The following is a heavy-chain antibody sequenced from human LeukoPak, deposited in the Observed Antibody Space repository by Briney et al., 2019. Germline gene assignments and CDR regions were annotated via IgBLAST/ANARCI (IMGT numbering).Heavy chain of an antibody. V-gene: IGHV3-48*01. CDR2: ISSSSSTI. D-gene: IGHD3-10*01. CDR1: GFTFSSYS. J-gene: IGHJ6*03. CDR3: ARDHYYYGSGSYWGTDYYYYMDV. Sequence: GGSLRLSCAASGFTFSSYSMNWVRQAPGKGLEWVSYISSSSSTIYYADSVKGRFTISRDNAKNSLYLQMNSLRAEDTAVYYCARDHYYYGSGSYWGTDYYYYMDVWGKGTTVTVSS.